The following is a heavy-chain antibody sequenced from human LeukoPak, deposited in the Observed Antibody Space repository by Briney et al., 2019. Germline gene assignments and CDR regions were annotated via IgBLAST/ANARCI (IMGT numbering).Heavy chain of an antibody. D-gene: IGHD6-6*01. V-gene: IGHV3-23*01. J-gene: IGHJ4*02. CDR2: ISGSGGST. CDR3: ARIVAARPVIDY. CDR1: GFIVNSYA. Sequence: GGSLRLSCAASGFIVNSYAMSWVRQAPGKGLEWVSAISGSGGSTYYADSVKGRFTISRDNSKNTLYLQMNSLRAEDTAVYYCARIVAARPVIDYWGQGTLVTVSS.